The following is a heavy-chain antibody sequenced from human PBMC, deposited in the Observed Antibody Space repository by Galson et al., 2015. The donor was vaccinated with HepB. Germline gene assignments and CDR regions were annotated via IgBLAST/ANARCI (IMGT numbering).Heavy chain of an antibody. CDR1: GFTFSDAS. CDR2: IKSVSDGGTT. Sequence: SLRLSCAASGFTFSDASMSWVRQAPGKGLEWVGRIKSVSDGGTTDFAAPVKGRFIISRGDSRNTLYLQMNSLKIEDTAVYYCTTETYYDFWSGYYASQYYYYMDVWGKGTTVTVSS. J-gene: IGHJ6*03. CDR3: TTETYYDFWSGYYASQYYYYMDV. D-gene: IGHD3-3*01. V-gene: IGHV3-15*01.